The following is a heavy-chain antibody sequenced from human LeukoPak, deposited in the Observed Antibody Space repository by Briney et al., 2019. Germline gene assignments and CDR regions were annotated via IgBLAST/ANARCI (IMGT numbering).Heavy chain of an antibody. CDR1: GFTFSSYA. D-gene: IGHD6-19*01. Sequence: PGRSLRLSCAASGFTFSSYAMHWVRQAPGKGLEWVAVISYDGSNKYYADSVKGRFTISRDNSKNTLYLQMNSLRAEDTAVYYCARGSIAVAGITCYWGQGTLVSVSS. J-gene: IGHJ4*02. CDR3: ARGSIAVAGITCY. V-gene: IGHV3-30*04. CDR2: ISYDGSNK.